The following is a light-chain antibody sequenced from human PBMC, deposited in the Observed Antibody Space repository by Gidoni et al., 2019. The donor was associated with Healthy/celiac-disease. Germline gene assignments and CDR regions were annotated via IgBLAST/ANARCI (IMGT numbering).Light chain of an antibody. CDR3: AAWDDSLSVV. Sequence: QSVLPPPPSASGTPGQRVTISCSGSSSNIGSNYVYWYQQLPGTAPKLLIYRNNQRPSGVPDRFSGSKSGTSASLAISGLRSEDEADYYCAAWDDSLSVVFGGGTKLTVL. J-gene: IGLJ2*01. CDR1: SSNIGSNY. CDR2: RNN. V-gene: IGLV1-47*01.